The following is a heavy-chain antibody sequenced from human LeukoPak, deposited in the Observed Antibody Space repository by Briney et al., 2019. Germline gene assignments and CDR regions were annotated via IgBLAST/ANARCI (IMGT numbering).Heavy chain of an antibody. CDR1: GGYFSGYY. V-gene: IGHV4-34*01. Sequence: SETLSLTCALYGGYFSGYYWSWIRQPPGKGLEWIGEINHSGSTNYNPSLKSRVTISVDTSKNQFSLKLSSVTAADTAVYYCARVLYTYDAIDIWGQGTMVTVSS. CDR3: ARVLYTYDAIDI. D-gene: IGHD2/OR15-2a*01. J-gene: IGHJ3*02. CDR2: INHSGST.